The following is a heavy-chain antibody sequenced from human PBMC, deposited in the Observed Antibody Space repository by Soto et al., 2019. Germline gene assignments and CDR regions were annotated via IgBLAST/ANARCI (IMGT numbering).Heavy chain of an antibody. D-gene: IGHD1-1*01. Sequence: QVQLQESGPGLVKPSETLSLTCTVSGGSISSYYWSWIRQPPGKGLEWIGYIYYSGSTNYTPSLKSRVTISVDTSKNQFSLKLSSVTAADTAVYYCARVSTTPYYFDYWGQGTLVTVSS. V-gene: IGHV4-59*08. CDR3: ARVSTTPYYFDY. J-gene: IGHJ4*02. CDR1: GGSISSYY. CDR2: IYYSGST.